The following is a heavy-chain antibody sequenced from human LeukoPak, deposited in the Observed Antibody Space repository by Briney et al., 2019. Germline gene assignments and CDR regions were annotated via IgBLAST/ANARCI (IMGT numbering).Heavy chain of an antibody. D-gene: IGHD3-10*01. V-gene: IGHV3-30-3*01. CDR2: ISYDGTNK. Sequence: GGSLRLSCAASGFTFSRWAMHWVRQAAGKWMGWEAVISYDGTNKYYAGCVKGRFTISRDNSKNTLYLQMNSLRAEDTAVYYCVRGNFNGGIDYWGQGTLVTVSS. CDR1: GFTFSRWA. CDR3: VRGNFNGGIDY. J-gene: IGHJ4*02.